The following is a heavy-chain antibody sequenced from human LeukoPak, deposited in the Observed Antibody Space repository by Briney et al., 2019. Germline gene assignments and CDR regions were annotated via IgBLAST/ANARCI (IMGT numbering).Heavy chain of an antibody. CDR1: GYTFTSYG. J-gene: IGHJ4*02. CDR2: IIPIFGTA. CDR3: ARARHYYGSGSYYPFDY. Sequence: SVKVSCKASGYTFTSYGISWVRQAPGQGLEWMGGIIPIFGTANYAQKFRGRVTITADESTSTAYMELSSLRSEDTAVYYCARARHYYGSGSYYPFDYWGQGTLVTVSS. D-gene: IGHD3-10*01. V-gene: IGHV1-69*13.